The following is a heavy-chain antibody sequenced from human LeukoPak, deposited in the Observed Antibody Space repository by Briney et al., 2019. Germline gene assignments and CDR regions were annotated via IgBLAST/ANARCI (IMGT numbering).Heavy chain of an antibody. Sequence: GGSLRLPCAASGFTFSDHYMSWIRQAPGKGLEWISFISSRSAAIYYADSVKGRFTISRDNAKNSLFLQMNSLRAEDTAVYYCARHRDIVGAKESPFDHWGQGTLVTVSS. D-gene: IGHD1-26*01. CDR2: ISSRSAAI. CDR1: GFTFSDHY. V-gene: IGHV3-11*01. J-gene: IGHJ4*02. CDR3: ARHRDIVGAKESPFDH.